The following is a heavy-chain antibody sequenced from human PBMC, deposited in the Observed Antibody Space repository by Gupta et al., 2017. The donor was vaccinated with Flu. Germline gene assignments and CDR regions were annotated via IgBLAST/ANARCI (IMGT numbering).Heavy chain of an antibody. Sequence: LRQAAGQGLEWMGWMNTNSGNTGYAQKFQGRVTMTRNTSTSTAYMELSNLRSEDTAVYYCARGLYIFSVSGDVQYDYWGRGTLVTVSP. CDR3: ARGLYIFSVSGDVQYDY. D-gene: IGHD6-19*01. CDR2: MNTNSGNT. V-gene: IGHV1-8*01. J-gene: IGHJ4*02.